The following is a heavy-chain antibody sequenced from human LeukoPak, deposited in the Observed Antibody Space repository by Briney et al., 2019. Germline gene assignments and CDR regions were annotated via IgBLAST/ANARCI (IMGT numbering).Heavy chain of an antibody. CDR3: MRQNRAYCFGH. CDR1: GFTFSSYW. Sequence: LGGSLRLSCAASGFTFSSYWMTWGRQAPGKGLEWVANIRQDGSEKNYVDSVKGRFTISRDNAKNSLYLQMNSLRVEDTAVYFCMRQNRAYCFGHWGQGTLVTVSS. D-gene: IGHD2-15*01. CDR2: IRQDGSEK. V-gene: IGHV3-7*01. J-gene: IGHJ1*01.